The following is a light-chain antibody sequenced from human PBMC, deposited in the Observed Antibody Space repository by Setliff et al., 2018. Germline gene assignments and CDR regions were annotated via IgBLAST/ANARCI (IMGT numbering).Light chain of an antibody. CDR2: RNN. CDR1: TSNIGKNF. J-gene: IGLJ1*01. V-gene: IGLV1-47*01. Sequence: VLTQPPSASGTPGQSVTISCSGSTSNIGKNFVYWYQQVPGTVPELLIYRNNQRPSGVSDRFSGSKSGTSASLAISGLRSEDGADYYCATWDDSLSAYVFGTGTKVTVL. CDR3: ATWDDSLSAYV.